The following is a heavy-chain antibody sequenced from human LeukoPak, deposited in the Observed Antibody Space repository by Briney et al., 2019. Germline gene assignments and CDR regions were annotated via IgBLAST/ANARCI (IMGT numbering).Heavy chain of an antibody. CDR3: ARGAATSRYFDL. J-gene: IGHJ2*01. D-gene: IGHD6-13*01. Sequence: SETLSLTCTVSGYSISSGYYWGWIRQPPGKGLEWIGSIYHSGSTYYNPSLKSRVTISVDTSKNQFSLKLSSVTAADTAVYYCARGAATSRYFDLWGRGTLVTVSS. V-gene: IGHV4-38-2*02. CDR1: GYSISSGYY. CDR2: IYHSGST.